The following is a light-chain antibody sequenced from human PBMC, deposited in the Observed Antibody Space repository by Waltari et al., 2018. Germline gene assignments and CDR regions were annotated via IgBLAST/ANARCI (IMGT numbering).Light chain of an antibody. CDR3: NSYAGSNSVL. CDR1: SSDVGGYTC. V-gene: IGLV2-8*01. Sequence: QSALTQPPSASGSPGQSVTISCTATSSDVGGYTCVSWYQQHPGKAPNLMIYDVSKRPSGVPDRFSGSKSGNTAYLTVSGLQAEDEADYYCNSYAGSNSVLFGAGTKLTVL. CDR2: DVS. J-gene: IGLJ2*01.